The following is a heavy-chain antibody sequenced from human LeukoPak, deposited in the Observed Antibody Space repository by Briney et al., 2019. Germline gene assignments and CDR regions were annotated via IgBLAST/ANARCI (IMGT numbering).Heavy chain of an antibody. V-gene: IGHV3-30*02. CDR1: GFTFSSSG. J-gene: IGHJ4*02. CDR3: AILGYSSGLDY. D-gene: IGHD5-18*01. Sequence: GGSLRLSCAASGFTFSSSGMHWVRQAPGKGLEWVAFIRYDETNKDYADSVKGRFTISRDNFRNTLYLEMNRLRAEDTAMYYCAILGYSSGLDYWGQGTLVTVSS. CDR2: IRYDETNK.